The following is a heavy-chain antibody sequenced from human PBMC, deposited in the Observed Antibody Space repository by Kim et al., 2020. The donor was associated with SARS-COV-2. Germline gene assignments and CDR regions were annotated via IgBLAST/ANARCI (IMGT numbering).Heavy chain of an antibody. CDR1: GFTFSSYG. CDR2: IWYDGSNK. J-gene: IGHJ4*02. V-gene: IGHV3-33*06. D-gene: IGHD3-10*01. Sequence: GGSLRLSCAASGFTFSSYGMHWVRQAPGKGLEWVAVIWYDGSNKYYADSVKGRFTISRDNSKNTLYLQMNSLRAEDTAVYYCAKDQITMVRGVIMGEDEYYFDYWGQGTLVTVSS. CDR3: AKDQITMVRGVIMGEDEYYFDY.